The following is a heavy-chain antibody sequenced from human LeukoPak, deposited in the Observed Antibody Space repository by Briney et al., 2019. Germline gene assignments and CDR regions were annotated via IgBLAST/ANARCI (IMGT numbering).Heavy chain of an antibody. D-gene: IGHD2-15*01. Sequence: SETLSLTCAVYGGSFCGYYWSWIRQPPGKGLEWIGEINHSGSTNYNPSLKSRVTISVDTSKNQFSLKLSSVTAADTAVYYCARGHLRYCSGGSCYHNWFDPWGQGTLVTVSS. CDR1: GGSFCGYY. J-gene: IGHJ5*02. V-gene: IGHV4-34*01. CDR3: ARGHLRYCSGGSCYHNWFDP. CDR2: INHSGST.